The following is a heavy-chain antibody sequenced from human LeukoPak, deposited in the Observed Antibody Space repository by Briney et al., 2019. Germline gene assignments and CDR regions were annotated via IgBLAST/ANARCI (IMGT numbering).Heavy chain of an antibody. CDR2: IYYSGST. Sequence: PSETLSLTWAVYGGSFCGYYWSWIRQPPGKGLEWIGYIYYSGSTNYNPSLKSRVTISVDTSKNQFSLKLSSVTAADTAVYYCAAYSSGWSGDVDYWGQGTLVTVSS. J-gene: IGHJ4*02. D-gene: IGHD6-19*01. CDR3: AAYSSGWSGDVDY. CDR1: GGSFCGYY. V-gene: IGHV4-59*01.